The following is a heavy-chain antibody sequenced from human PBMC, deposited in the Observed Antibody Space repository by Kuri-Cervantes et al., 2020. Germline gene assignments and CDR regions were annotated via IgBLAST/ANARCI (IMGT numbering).Heavy chain of an antibody. CDR2: ISASGGST. J-gene: IGHJ4*02. Sequence: GESLKISCAASGFTFRDYYMSWIRQAPGKGLEWVSEISASGGSTYYADSAKGRFTISRDNSKNTVSLQMNSLRAEDSAIYYCAKEEDNVWGRYADYWGQGTRVTVSS. CDR1: GFTFRDYY. V-gene: IGHV3-23*01. CDR3: AKEEDNVWGRYADY. D-gene: IGHD3-16*01.